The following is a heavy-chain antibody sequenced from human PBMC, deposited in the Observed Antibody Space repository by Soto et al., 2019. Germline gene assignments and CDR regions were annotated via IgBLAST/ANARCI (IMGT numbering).Heavy chain of an antibody. Sequence: SETLSLTCAVYGGSFSGYYWSWIRQPPGKGLEWIGEINHSGSTNYNPSLKSRVTISVDTSKNQFSLKLSSVTAADTAVYYCARGITALTIAARSDHFDDWGQGTLVTVSS. CDR1: GGSFSGYY. CDR3: ARGITALTIAARSDHFDD. J-gene: IGHJ4*02. V-gene: IGHV4-34*01. D-gene: IGHD6-6*01. CDR2: INHSGST.